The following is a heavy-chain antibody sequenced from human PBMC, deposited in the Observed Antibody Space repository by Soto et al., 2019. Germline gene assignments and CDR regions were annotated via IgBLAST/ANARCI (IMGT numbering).Heavy chain of an antibody. CDR2: IIPIFGTA. V-gene: IGHV1-69*13. J-gene: IGHJ6*02. CDR3: ARYRGGHSLGYYDSSGENYYYYGMDV. D-gene: IGHD3-22*01. Sequence: SVKVSFKASGGTFSSYAISWVRPAPGQGLEWMGGIIPIFGTANYAQKFQGRDTITADESTSTAYVELSSLRSEDTAVYYCARYRGGHSLGYYDSSGENYYYYGMDVWGQGTTVTVSS. CDR1: GGTFSSYA.